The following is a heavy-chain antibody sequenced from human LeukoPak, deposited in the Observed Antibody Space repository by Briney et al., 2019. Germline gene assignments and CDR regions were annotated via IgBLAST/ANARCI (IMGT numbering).Heavy chain of an antibody. Sequence: ASVKVSCKASGYTFTGYYMHWVRQAPGQGLEWMGRINPNSGGTNYAQKFQGRVTITRDTSISTAYMELSRLRSDDTAVYYCARGYYDSSGYFYWGQGTLVTVSS. V-gene: IGHV1-2*06. D-gene: IGHD3-22*01. J-gene: IGHJ4*02. CDR3: ARGYYDSSGYFY. CDR2: INPNSGGT. CDR1: GYTFTGYY.